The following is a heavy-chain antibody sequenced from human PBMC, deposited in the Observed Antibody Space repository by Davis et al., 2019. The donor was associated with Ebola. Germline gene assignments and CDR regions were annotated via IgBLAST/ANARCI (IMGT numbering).Heavy chain of an antibody. J-gene: IGHJ6*03. CDR1: GFNFSSYG. CDR3: AKRFTTLVRGVIITNDYMDV. V-gene: IGHV3-30*02. D-gene: IGHD3-10*01. Sequence: GESLKISCAASGFNFSSYGMHWVRQAPGKGLEWLAFIRYDGTDKNYADSLKGRFSISRDNSKNTLFLQMNSLRAEDTAVYYCAKRFTTLVRGVIITNDYMDVWGKGTTVTVSS. CDR2: IRYDGTDK.